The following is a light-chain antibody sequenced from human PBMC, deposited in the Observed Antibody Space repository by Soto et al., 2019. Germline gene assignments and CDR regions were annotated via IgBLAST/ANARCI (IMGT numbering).Light chain of an antibody. CDR2: DVS. CDR3: NSYTSSGTYV. V-gene: IGLV2-14*03. J-gene: IGLJ1*01. CDR1: SSYVGLYSY. Sequence: QSVLTQPASVSGSPGQSITISCTGTSSYVGLYSYVPWYRHLPGKAPELIIYDVSNRPSGVSNRFSGSKSANTASLTISGLQAEDEADYYCNSYTSSGTYVFGTGTKVTVL.